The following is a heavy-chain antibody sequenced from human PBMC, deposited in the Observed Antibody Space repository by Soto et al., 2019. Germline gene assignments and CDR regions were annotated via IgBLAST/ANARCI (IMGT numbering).Heavy chain of an antibody. V-gene: IGHV3-9*01. CDR1: GFIFDDYA. CDR3: TRDSLGGEHPFYNNMDV. CDR2: ISWNSANI. Sequence: ELQLVESGGGLVQPGRSLRLSCAASGFIFDDYAMHWVRQVPGKGLEWVSAISWNSANIGYADSVKGRFTISRDNAKSSLYLQMNSLRPEDTALYYCTRDSLGGEHPFYNNMDVWGQGPTVTVSS. J-gene: IGHJ6*02. D-gene: IGHD1-1*01.